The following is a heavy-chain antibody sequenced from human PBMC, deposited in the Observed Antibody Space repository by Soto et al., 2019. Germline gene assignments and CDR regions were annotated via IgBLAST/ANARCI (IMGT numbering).Heavy chain of an antibody. J-gene: IGHJ4*02. CDR2: ISAYNGNT. D-gene: IGHD2-15*01. Sequence: ASVKVSCKASGYTFTSYGISWVRQAPGQGLEWMGWISAYNGNTNYAQKLQGRVTMTTDTSTSTAYMELRSLRSDDTAVYFCARELDPYYGGSSLSLDYWGQGTLVTVSS. CDR3: ARELDPYYGGSSLSLDY. CDR1: GYTFTSYG. V-gene: IGHV1-18*01.